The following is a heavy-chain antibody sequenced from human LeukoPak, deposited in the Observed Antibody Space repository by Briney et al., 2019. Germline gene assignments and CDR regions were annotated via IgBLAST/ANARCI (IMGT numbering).Heavy chain of an antibody. Sequence: PGGSLRLSCAASGFTFDDYAMHWVRQAPGKGLEWVSGISWNSGSIGYADSVKGRFTISRDNAKNYLYLQMNSLRAEDTALYYCAKDDSGWYPPYFDLWGRGTLVTVSS. CDR3: AKDDSGWYPPYFDL. CDR2: ISWNSGSI. J-gene: IGHJ2*01. D-gene: IGHD6-19*01. V-gene: IGHV3-9*01. CDR1: GFTFDDYA.